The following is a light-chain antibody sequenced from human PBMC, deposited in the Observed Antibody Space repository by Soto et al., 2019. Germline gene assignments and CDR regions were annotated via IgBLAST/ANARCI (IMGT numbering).Light chain of an antibody. CDR1: SSNIGAGYD. V-gene: IGLV1-40*01. CDR2: GNS. CDR3: QSSDSTHSARYV. Sequence: QSVLTQPPSVSGAPGQRVTISCTGSSSNIGAGYDVHWYQQRPGTAPKLLIFGNSNRPSGVPDRFSGSKSGPSASLAITGLQAEDEGDYYCQSSDSTHSARYVFGTGTKVTVL. J-gene: IGLJ1*01.